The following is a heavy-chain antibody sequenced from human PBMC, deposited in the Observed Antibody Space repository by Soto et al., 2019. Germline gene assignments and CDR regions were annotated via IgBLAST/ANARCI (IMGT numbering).Heavy chain of an antibody. Sequence: GGSLRLSCAASGFTFSNYILHWVRPAPGKGLEWVSAISGGGGSTYYADSVKGRFTISRDNSKNTLYLQMNSLRAEDTAVYYCAKGVVYYYYGMDVWGQGTTVTVSS. D-gene: IGHD2-15*01. J-gene: IGHJ6*02. CDR1: GFTFSNYI. V-gene: IGHV3-23*01. CDR3: AKGVVYYYYGMDV. CDR2: ISGGGGST.